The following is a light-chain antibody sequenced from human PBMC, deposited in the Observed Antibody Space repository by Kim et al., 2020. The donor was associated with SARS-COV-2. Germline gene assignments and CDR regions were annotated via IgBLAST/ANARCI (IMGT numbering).Light chain of an antibody. CDR1: QSVSSN. CDR3: QQYINWPPPGT. CDR2: GAS. V-gene: IGKV3-15*01. J-gene: IGKJ2*02. Sequence: EIVMTQSPATLSVSPGERATLSCRASQSVSSNLAWYQQKPGQAPRLLIYGASTRATGVPARFSGSGSGTEFTLTISSLQSEDFAVYYCQQYINWPPPGTFGQGTKLEI.